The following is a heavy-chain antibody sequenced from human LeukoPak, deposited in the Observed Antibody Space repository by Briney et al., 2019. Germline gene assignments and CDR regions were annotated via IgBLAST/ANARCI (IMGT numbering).Heavy chain of an antibody. V-gene: IGHV4-34*01. CDR3: ARGEATVTSGRTFYGY. CDR2: INHSGST. CDR1: GGSFSGYY. J-gene: IGHJ4*02. Sequence: SETLSLTCAVYGGSFSGYYWSWIRQSPGKGLEWIGEINHSGSTNYNPSLKSRVTISVDTSKNQFSLKLSSVTAADTAVYYCARGEATVTSGRTFYGYWGQGTLVTVSS. D-gene: IGHD4-17*01.